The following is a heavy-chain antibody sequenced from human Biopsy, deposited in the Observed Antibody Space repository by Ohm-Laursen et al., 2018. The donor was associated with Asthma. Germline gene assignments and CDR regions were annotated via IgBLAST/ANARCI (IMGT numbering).Heavy chain of an antibody. D-gene: IGHD3-10*01. CDR1: GYTFNSGG. V-gene: IGHV1-18*01. J-gene: IGHJ6*02. CDR2: ISVYNGNT. Sequence: ASVKVSCKTSGYTFNSGGITWVRQDPGQGREWMGWISVYNGNTKVAQKLQDRVTMITDTSTSTAYMELRSLRSDDTAVYFCARAVDYSHYYGIDVWGQGTTVTVS. CDR3: ARAVDYSHYYGIDV.